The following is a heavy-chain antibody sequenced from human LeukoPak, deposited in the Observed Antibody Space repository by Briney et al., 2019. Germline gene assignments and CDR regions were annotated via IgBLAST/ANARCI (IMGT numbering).Heavy chain of an antibody. CDR3: ARGRPHGNDY. CDR1: GFTFSSYW. V-gene: IGHV3-74*01. D-gene: IGHD4-23*01. CDR2: IASEGSST. Sequence: LAGGSLRLSCAASGFTFSSYWMNWVRQAQGKGLVWVSRIASEGSSTTYADSVKGRFSISRDNAKNTLYLQMNSLRVEDTAVYYCARGRPHGNDYWGQGTLVTVSS. J-gene: IGHJ4*02.